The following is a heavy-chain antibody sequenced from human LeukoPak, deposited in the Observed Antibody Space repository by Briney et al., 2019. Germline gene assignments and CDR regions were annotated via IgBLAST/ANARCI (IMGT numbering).Heavy chain of an antibody. V-gene: IGHV4-39*01. D-gene: IGHD1/OR15-1a*01. J-gene: IGHJ4*02. Sequence: SETLSLTCTVSGGSISSSSYYWSWIRQPPGKGLEWIGSIYYSGSTYYNPSLKSRVTISVDTSKNQFSLKLSSVTAADTAVYYCARLTNWNIDYWGQGALVTVSS. CDR3: ARLTNWNIDY. CDR1: GGSISSSSYY. CDR2: IYYSGST.